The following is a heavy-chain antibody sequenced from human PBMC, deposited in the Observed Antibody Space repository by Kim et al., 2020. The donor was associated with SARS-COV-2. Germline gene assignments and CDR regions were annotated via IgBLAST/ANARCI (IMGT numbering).Heavy chain of an antibody. Sequence: GGSLRLSCAASGLSFSDSAMHWVRQASGKGLEWVGRIRSKANSYATAYGVSVTGRFSISRDDAKNTAHLQMNSRKTEDTAVYYCARGPAYGDSYWDALDVWGEGGRVSVSS. D-gene: IGHD2-21*02. CDR3: ARGPAYGDSYWDALDV. CDR1: GLSFSDSA. V-gene: IGHV3-73*01. J-gene: IGHJ3*01. CDR2: IRSKANSYAT.